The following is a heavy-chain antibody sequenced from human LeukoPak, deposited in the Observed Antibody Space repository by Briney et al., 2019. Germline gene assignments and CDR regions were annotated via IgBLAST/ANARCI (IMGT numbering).Heavy chain of an antibody. V-gene: IGHV3-33*01. Sequence: PGGSLRLSCAASGFTFSSYGMHWVRQAPGKGLEWVAVIWYDRSNKYYADSVKGRFTISRDNSKNTLYLQMNSLRAEDTAVYYCARGGVYGSGSYFDYWGQGTLVTVSS. CDR1: GFTFSSYG. CDR2: IWYDRSNK. CDR3: ARGGVYGSGSYFDY. J-gene: IGHJ4*02. D-gene: IGHD3-10*01.